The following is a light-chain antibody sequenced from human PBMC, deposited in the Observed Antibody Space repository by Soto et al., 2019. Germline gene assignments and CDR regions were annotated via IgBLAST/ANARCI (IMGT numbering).Light chain of an antibody. Sequence: IRMYISASTLSAYIEHRFTITSRASQSIGSWVAWYQQKPGTAPKLLISDASSLESGVPPRFSGSGSGTEFTLTISRLQTDDFATYYCQHYTTYYPFGQVSNVDVK. J-gene: IGKJ1*01. CDR2: DAS. V-gene: IGKV1-5*01. CDR3: QHYTTYYP. CDR1: QSIGSW.